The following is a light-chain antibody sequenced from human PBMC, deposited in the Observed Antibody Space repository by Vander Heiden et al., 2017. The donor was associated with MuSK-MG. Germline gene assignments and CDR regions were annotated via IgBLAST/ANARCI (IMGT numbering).Light chain of an antibody. CDR3: QQTYSTPIT. J-gene: IGKJ5*01. CDR1: QTISIY. CDR2: AAS. Sequence: DIQLTQSPSSLSASVGDRVTITCRASQTISIYLSWFQQKPGKAPKLLIYAASTLQSGVPSRFSGSASGTDFTLTISRLQPEDFATYYCQQTYSTPITFGQGTRLEIK. V-gene: IGKV1-39*01.